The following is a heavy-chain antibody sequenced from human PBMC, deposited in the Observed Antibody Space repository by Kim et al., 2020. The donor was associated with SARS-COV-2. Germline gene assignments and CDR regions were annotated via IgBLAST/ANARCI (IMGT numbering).Heavy chain of an antibody. D-gene: IGHD2-15*01. Sequence: GGSLRLSCAASGFTFSSYSMNWARQAPGKGLEWVSSISSSSSYIYYADSVKGRFTISRDNAKNSLYLQMNSLRAEDTAVYYCARDAERIVAFDIWGQGTMVTVSS. CDR2: ISSSSSYI. CDR1: GFTFSSYS. V-gene: IGHV3-21*01. CDR3: ARDAERIVAFDI. J-gene: IGHJ3*02.